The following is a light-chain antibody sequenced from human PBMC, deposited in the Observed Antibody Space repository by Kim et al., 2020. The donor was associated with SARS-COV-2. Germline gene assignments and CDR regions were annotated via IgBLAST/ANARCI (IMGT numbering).Light chain of an antibody. J-gene: IGKJ2*01. CDR2: AES. CDR3: QQYGSSPPYT. V-gene: IGKV3-20*01. CDR1: QRVSNSY. Sequence: SPGERATPSCRASQRVSNSYLAWYQQKPGQAPRLLIYAESRRATGVPDRFSGSGSETDFTLTINRLEPEDFAVYYCQQYGSSPPYTFGQGTKLEI.